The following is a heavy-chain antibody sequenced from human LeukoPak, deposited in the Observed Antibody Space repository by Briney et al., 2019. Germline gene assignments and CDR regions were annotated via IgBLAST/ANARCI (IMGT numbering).Heavy chain of an antibody. J-gene: IGHJ6*02. CDR2: IYYSGST. CDR1: GGSISSYY. Sequence: SETLSLTCTVSGGSISSYYWSWIRQPPGKGLEWIEYIYYSGSTNYNPSLKSRVTISVDTSKNQFSLKLSSVTAADTAVYYCARATVTTGDGMDVWGQGTTVTVSS. D-gene: IGHD4-11*01. CDR3: ARATVTTGDGMDV. V-gene: IGHV4-59*01.